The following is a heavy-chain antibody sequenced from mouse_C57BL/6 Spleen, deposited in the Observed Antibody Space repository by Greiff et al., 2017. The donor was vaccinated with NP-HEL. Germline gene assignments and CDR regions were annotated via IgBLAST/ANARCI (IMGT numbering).Heavy chain of an antibody. CDR2: ISDGGSYT. CDR1: GFTFSSYA. D-gene: IGHD1-1*01. J-gene: IGHJ1*03. CDR3: ARVYYGSSPYWYFDV. Sequence: DVMLVESGGGLVKPGGSLKLSCAASGFTFSSYAMSWVRQTPEKRLEWVATISDGGSYTYYPDNVKGRFTISRDNAKNNLYLQMSHLKSEDTAMYYCARVYYGSSPYWYFDVWGTGTTVTVSS. V-gene: IGHV5-4*03.